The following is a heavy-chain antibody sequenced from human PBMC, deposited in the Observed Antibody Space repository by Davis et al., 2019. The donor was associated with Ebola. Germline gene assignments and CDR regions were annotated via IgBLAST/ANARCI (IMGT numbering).Heavy chain of an antibody. Sequence: GESLKISCTASGFTFSSYTINWVRQAPGKGLEWVASINSGSRNIYYADSVKGRLTISRDNAKNSLYLQMNSLRAEDTAVYYCARGLAAAAWGQGTLVTVSS. D-gene: IGHD6-25*01. J-gene: IGHJ4*02. CDR1: GFTFSSYT. CDR3: ARGLAAAA. V-gene: IGHV3-21*01. CDR2: INSGSRNI.